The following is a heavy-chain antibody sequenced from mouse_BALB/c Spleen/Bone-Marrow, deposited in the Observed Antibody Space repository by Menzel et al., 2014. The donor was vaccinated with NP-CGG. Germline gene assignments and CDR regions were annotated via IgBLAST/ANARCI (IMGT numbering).Heavy chain of an antibody. CDR1: GFNIKDTY. Sequence: EVQLQESGAELVKPGASVKLSCTASGFNIKDTYMHWVKQRPEQGLEWIGRIDPANGNIKYDPKFQGKATITADTSSNTAYLQHSSLTSEDTAVYYCAPYYYGRWFANWGQGTLVTVSA. V-gene: IGHV14-3*02. J-gene: IGHJ3*01. CDR2: IDPANGNI. CDR3: APYYYGRWFAN. D-gene: IGHD1-1*01.